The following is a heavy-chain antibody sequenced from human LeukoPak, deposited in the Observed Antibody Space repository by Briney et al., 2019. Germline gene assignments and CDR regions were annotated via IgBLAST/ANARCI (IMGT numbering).Heavy chain of an antibody. CDR1: GPSITTYM. V-gene: IGHV3-21*01. D-gene: IGHD3-9*01. CDR2: ISDRSGHI. CDR3: AKLPTKRRYSDILTGHAPDVFDI. J-gene: IGHJ3*02. Sequence: PGGSLRVSCASSGPSITTYMMNWGRHAPVKRLELILSISDRSGHIYYADSVKGRFTLSRDNSKNTLYLQMNSLRAEETAVYYCAKLPTKRRYSDILTGHAPDVFDIWGQGTMVTVSS.